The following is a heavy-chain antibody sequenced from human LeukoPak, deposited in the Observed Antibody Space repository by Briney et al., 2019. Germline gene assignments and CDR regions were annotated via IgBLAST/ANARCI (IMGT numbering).Heavy chain of an antibody. Sequence: GGSLRLSCAASGFTFSSYSMNWVRQAPGKGLEWVSSISSSSSYIYYADSVKDRFTISRDNAKNSLYLQMNSLRAEDTAVYYCARSGGYDFLFFDYWGQGTLVTVSS. J-gene: IGHJ4*02. V-gene: IGHV3-21*01. D-gene: IGHD5-12*01. CDR3: ARSGGYDFLFFDY. CDR1: GFTFSSYS. CDR2: ISSSSSYI.